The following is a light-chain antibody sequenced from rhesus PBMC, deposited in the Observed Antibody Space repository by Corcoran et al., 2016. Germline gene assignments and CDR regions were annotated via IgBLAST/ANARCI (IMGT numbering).Light chain of an antibody. CDR1: QSVSSN. CDR3: QQDYIWPLT. V-gene: IGKV3-42*01. Sequence: DIVMTQSPATLSLSLGERATLSCRASQSVSSNLAWYQQKPGQAPKLLIYGASSRAPGIPDRVSGSGSGTEFTLTISSLEPGDVGVYYCQQDYIWPLTFGGGTKVELK. CDR2: GAS. J-gene: IGKJ4*01.